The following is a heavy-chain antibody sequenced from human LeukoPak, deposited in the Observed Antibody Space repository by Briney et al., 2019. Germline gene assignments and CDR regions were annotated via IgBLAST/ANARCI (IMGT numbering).Heavy chain of an antibody. Sequence: WETLSLTCAVYGGSFSGYYWSWIRQPPGKGLEWMGEIYHGGSTNYNPSLKSRVTISVDTSKNQFSLKLSSVTAADTAVYYCARARRSGYRSGWRTLGNFDYWGQGTLVTVSS. V-gene: IGHV4-34*01. J-gene: IGHJ4*02. CDR2: IYHGGST. D-gene: IGHD6-19*01. CDR3: ARARRSGYRSGWRTLGNFDY. CDR1: GGSFSGYY.